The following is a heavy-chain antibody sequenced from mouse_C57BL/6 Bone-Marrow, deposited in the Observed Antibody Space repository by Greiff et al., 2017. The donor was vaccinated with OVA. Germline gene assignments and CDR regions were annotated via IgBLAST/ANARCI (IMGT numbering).Heavy chain of an antibody. D-gene: IGHD2-2*01. CDR3: AKGIYYGYDVAWFAY. V-gene: IGHV1-59*01. Sequence: VQLQQPGAELVRPGTSVKLSCKASGYTFTSYWMHWVKQRPGQGLEWIGVIDPSDSYTNYNQKFKGKATLTVDTSSSTAYMQLSSLTSEDSAVYYCAKGIYYGYDVAWFAYWGQGTLVTVSA. CDR2: IDPSDSYT. J-gene: IGHJ3*01. CDR1: GYTFTSYW.